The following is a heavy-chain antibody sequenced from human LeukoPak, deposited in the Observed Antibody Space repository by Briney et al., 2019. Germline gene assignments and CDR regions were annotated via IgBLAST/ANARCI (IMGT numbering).Heavy chain of an antibody. V-gene: IGHV3-30*02. CDR2: IRYDGSNK. J-gene: IGHJ4*02. Sequence: PGGSLRLSCAASGFTFSSYGMHWVRQPPGKGLEWVAFIRYDGSNKYYADSVKGRFTISRDNSKNTLYLQMNSLRAEDTAVYYCAKGLLWFGELFEGFDYWGQGTLVTVSS. CDR3: AKGLLWFGELFEGFDY. D-gene: IGHD3-10*01. CDR1: GFTFSSYG.